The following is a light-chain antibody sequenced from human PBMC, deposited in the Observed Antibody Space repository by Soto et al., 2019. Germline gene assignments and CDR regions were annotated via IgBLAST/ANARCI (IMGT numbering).Light chain of an antibody. CDR3: QVWDSSSDHVV. Sequence: SYELTQPPSVSVAPGKTARITCGGNNIGSKSVHWYQQKPGQAPVLVIYYDSDRPSGIPERFSGSNSGNTATLTISRVEAEDEADYYSQVWDSSSDHVVFGGGTKLTVL. CDR1: NIGSKS. V-gene: IGLV3-21*04. J-gene: IGLJ2*01. CDR2: YDS.